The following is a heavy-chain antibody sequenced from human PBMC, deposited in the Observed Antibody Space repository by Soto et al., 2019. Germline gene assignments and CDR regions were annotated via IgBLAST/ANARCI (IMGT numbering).Heavy chain of an antibody. CDR1: GYTFTGYY. J-gene: IGHJ6*02. CDR3: ARAAAAAGIPIYYYYGMDV. CDR2: INPNSGGT. Sequence: ASVKVSCKASGYTFTGYYMHWVRQAPGQGLEWMGWINPNSGGTNYAQKFQGWVTMTRDTSISTAYMELSRLRSDDTAVYYCARAAAAAGIPIYYYYGMDVWGQGTTVTVSS. D-gene: IGHD6-13*01. V-gene: IGHV1-2*04.